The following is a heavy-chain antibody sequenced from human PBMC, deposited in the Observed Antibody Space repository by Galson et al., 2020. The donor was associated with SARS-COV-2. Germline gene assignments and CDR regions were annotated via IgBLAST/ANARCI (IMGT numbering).Heavy chain of an antibody. J-gene: IGHJ5*02. Sequence: SQTLSLTCTVSSGSINSYYWSWIRQPPGKGLEWIGYIYYSGSSGYTSYNPSLKSRVTISVGTSKGQFSLRLSSVTAADTAVYYCARDKGLGFFARGFDPWGQGTLVTVSS. V-gene: IGHV4-59*01. D-gene: IGHD3-16*01. CDR1: SGSINSYY. CDR3: ARDKGLGFFARGFDP. CDR2: IYYSGSSGYT.